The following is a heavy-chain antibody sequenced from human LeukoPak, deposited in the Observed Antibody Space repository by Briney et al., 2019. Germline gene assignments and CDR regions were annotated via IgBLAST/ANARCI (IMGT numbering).Heavy chain of an antibody. D-gene: IGHD2-2*01. CDR2: ISSSSSYI. CDR3: ARQRRDCSSTSCYLFLDY. V-gene: IGHV3-21*01. Sequence: GGSLRLSCAASGFTFSSYSMSWVRQAPGEGLEWVSSISSSSSYIYCADSVKGRFTISRDNAKNSLYLQMNSLRAEDTSVYYCARQRRDCSSTSCYLFLDYWGQGTLVTVSS. J-gene: IGHJ4*02. CDR1: GFTFSSYS.